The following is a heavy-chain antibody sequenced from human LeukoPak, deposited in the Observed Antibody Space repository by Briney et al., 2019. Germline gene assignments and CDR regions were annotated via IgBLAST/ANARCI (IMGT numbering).Heavy chain of an antibody. J-gene: IGHJ4*02. Sequence: GGSLRLSCAASGFTISGYWMHWVRHAPGKGLVWVSRINSDESSTTYADSVKGRFTISRDNAKNSLYLQMNSLRAEDTAVYYCARVLFHSLAVFDYWGQGTLVTVSS. D-gene: IGHD2/OR15-2a*01. CDR2: INSDESST. CDR1: GFTISGYW. CDR3: ARVLFHSLAVFDY. V-gene: IGHV3-74*01.